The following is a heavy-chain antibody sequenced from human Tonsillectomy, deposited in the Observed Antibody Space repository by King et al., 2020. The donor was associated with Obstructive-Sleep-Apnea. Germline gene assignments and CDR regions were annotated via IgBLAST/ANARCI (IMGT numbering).Heavy chain of an antibody. CDR2: VHYSGST. D-gene: IGHD3-10*01. V-gene: IGHV4-39*07. CDR3: AGEPLQRVRGPNKGYFDP. CDR1: GGSIRSSSYY. Sequence: LQLQESGPGLVKPSETLSLTCTVSGGSIRSSSYYWAWIRQPPGKGLEWIGSVHYSGSTYNNPSLKSRVTLSADTSKNQFSLKLISVTAADTAVYFCAGEPLQRVRGPNKGYFDPWGQGSLVTVSS. J-gene: IGHJ5*02.